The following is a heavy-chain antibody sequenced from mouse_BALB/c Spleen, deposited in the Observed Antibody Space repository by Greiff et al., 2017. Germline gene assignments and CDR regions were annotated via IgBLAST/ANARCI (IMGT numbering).Heavy chain of an antibody. Sequence: QVQLKESGPDLVAPSQTLSITCTASGFSLTSYGVHWVRQPPGQGLEWLVVIWSDGSTTYNSALKSRLSISKDNSKSQVFLKMNSLQTDDTAMYCCARLGRCAYWGQGTLVTVSA. V-gene: IGHV2-6-2*01. J-gene: IGHJ3*01. D-gene: IGHD4-1*01. CDR3: ARLGRCAY. CDR1: GFSLTSYG. CDR2: IWSDGST.